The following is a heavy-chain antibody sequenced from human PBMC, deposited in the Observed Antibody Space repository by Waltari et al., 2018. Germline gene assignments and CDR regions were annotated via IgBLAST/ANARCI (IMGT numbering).Heavy chain of an antibody. V-gene: IGHV4-34*01. J-gene: IGHJ5*02. CDR2: INHSGST. CDR3: AGGSTVTTRVVSWFDP. Sequence: QVQLQQWGAGLLKPSETLSLPCAFYGGSFSGYYWRWIRHPPGKGLEWIGEINHSGSTNYNPSLKSRVTISVDTSKNQFSLKLSSVTAADTAVYYCAGGSTVTTRVVSWFDPWGQGTLVTVSS. D-gene: IGHD4-17*01. CDR1: GGSFSGYY.